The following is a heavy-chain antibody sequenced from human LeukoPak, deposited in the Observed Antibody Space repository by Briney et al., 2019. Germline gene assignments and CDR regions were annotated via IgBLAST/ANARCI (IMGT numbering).Heavy chain of an antibody. CDR1: GFTFSIYE. CDR3: ARDEVSFDI. V-gene: IGHV3-48*03. CDR2: ISSSGSTI. J-gene: IGHJ3*02. Sequence: GGSLRLSCAASGFTFSIYEMNWVRQAPGKGLEWVSYISSSGSTIYYAESVKGRFTISRDSAKNSLYLQMNSLRAEDTAVYYCARDEVSFDIWGQGTMVTVSS.